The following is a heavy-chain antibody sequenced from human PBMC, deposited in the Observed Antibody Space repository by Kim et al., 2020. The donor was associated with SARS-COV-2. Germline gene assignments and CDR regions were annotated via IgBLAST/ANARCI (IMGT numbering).Heavy chain of an antibody. V-gene: IGHV3-33*05. J-gene: IGHJ3*02. CDR1: GFTFSSYG. CDR3: AREDSSTSCYKAFDI. Sequence: GGSLRLSCAASGFTFSSYGMHWVRQAPGKGLEWVAVISYDGSNKYYADSVKGRFTISRDNSKNTLYLQMNSLRAEDTAVYYCAREDSSTSCYKAFDIWGQGTMVTVSS. CDR2: ISYDGSNK. D-gene: IGHD2-2*02.